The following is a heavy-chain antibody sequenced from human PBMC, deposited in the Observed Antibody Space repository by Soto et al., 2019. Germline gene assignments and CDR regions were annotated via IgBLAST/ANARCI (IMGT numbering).Heavy chain of an antibody. CDR2: TYHGSKWYY. CDR1: GDSVSSNSAC. D-gene: IGHD1-26*01. Sequence: PSQTLSLACAITGDSVSSNSACWSWVRQSPSRGLEWLGRTYHGSKWYYEYAVSVRGRINITPDTSKNQSSPQLNSVTTEATAVYFCARGEQYSGRIFDYWGQGTLVTVSS. CDR3: ARGEQYSGRIFDY. V-gene: IGHV6-1*01. J-gene: IGHJ4*01.